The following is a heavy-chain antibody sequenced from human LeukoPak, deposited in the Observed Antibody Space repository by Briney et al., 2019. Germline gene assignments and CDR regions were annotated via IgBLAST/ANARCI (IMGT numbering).Heavy chain of an antibody. CDR1: GGSISSGDYY. CDR3: ARGVGTYYDFWSGYYRAVRWFDP. D-gene: IGHD3-3*01. V-gene: IGHV4-30-4*08. J-gene: IGHJ5*02. CDR2: IYYSGST. Sequence: SQTLSLTCTVSGGSISSGDYYWSWIRQPPGKGLEWIGYIYYSGSTYHNPSLKSRVTISVDTSKNQFSLKLSSVTAADTAVYYCARGVGTYYDFWSGYYRAVRWFDPWGQGTLVTVSS.